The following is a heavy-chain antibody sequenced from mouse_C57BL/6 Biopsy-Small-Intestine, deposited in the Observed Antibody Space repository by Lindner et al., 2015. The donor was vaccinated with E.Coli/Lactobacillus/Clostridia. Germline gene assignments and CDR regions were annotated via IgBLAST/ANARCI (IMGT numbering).Heavy chain of an antibody. CDR1: GYTFTYYT. CDR3: ARSGNYYGSSYDY. Sequence: VQLQESGAELARPGASVKMSCEASGYTFTYYTMHWVKQRPGQGLEWIGYINPSSAYTKYNQKFNDKATLTADKSPSTAYMQLSSLTSEDSAVYYCARSGNYYGSSYDYWGQGTTLTVSS. J-gene: IGHJ2*01. V-gene: IGHV1-4*01. CDR2: INPSSAYT. D-gene: IGHD1-1*01.